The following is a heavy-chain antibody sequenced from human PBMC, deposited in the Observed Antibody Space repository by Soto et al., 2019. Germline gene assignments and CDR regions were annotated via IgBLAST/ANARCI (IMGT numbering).Heavy chain of an antibody. CDR1: GYTFTSYG. J-gene: IGHJ6*03. CDR3: ARRERITMVGGVTRYYYYMDV. CDR2: ISAYNGNT. Sequence: QVQLVQSGAEVKKPGASVKVSCKASGYTFTSYGISWVRQAPGQGLEWMGWISAYNGNTNYAQKLQGRVTMTTDTSTSTAYMELRSLRSDDTAVYYCARRERITMVGGVTRYYYYMDVWGKGTTVTVSS. D-gene: IGHD3-10*01. V-gene: IGHV1-18*01.